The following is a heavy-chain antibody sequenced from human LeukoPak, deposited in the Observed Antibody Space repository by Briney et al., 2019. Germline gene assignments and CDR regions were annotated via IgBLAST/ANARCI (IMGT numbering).Heavy chain of an antibody. Sequence: SETLSLTCTVSGGSINNYYWSWIRQPPGKGLEWIGYIYYIGNTNYNPSLKSRLIMSVDTSKNQFSLKLRSVTAADTAVYFCARASSTPGSGYYPFDYWGQGTLVTVSS. V-gene: IGHV4-59*01. CDR1: GGSINNYY. D-gene: IGHD3-3*01. CDR2: IYYIGNT. CDR3: ARASSTPGSGYYPFDY. J-gene: IGHJ4*02.